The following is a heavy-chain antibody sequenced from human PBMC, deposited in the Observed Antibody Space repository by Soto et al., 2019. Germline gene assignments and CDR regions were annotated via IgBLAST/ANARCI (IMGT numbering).Heavy chain of an antibody. J-gene: IGHJ4*02. CDR1: GFTFSSFW. Sequence: WGSLRLSCAASGFTFSSFWMSWVRQAPGKGLEWVANINQDGSEMYYVDSVKGRFTISRDNAKNSLYLQMNSLRAEDTAVYYCARDGSTKFTVTNFYFDYWGQGTLVTSPQ. CDR3: ARDGSTKFTVTNFYFDY. CDR2: INQDGSEM. V-gene: IGHV3-7*01. D-gene: IGHD4-17*01.